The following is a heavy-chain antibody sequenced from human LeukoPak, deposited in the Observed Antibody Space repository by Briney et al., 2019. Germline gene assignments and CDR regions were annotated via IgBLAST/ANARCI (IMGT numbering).Heavy chain of an antibody. CDR3: ARDAGDYFDY. J-gene: IGHJ4*02. CDR2: ISSSSSYI. Sequence: GRSLRLSCAASGFTFSSYSMNWVRQAPGKGLEWVSSISSSSSYIYYADSVEGRFTISRDNAKNSLYLQMNSLRAEDTAVYYCARDAGDYFDYWGQGTLVTVSS. CDR1: GFTFSSYS. D-gene: IGHD3-10*01. V-gene: IGHV3-21*01.